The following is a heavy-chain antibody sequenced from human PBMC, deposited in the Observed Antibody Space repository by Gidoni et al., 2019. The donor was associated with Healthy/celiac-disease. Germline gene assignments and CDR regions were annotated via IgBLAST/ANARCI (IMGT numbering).Heavy chain of an antibody. CDR3: ARDGYSSGWGYYYMDV. CDR1: GYTFTSYY. Sequence: QVQLVQSGAEVKKPGASVKVSCKASGYTFTSYYMHWVRQAPGQGLEWMGIINPSGGSTSYAQKFQGRVTMTRDTSTSTVYMELSSLRSEDTAVYYCARDGYSSGWGYYYMDVWGKGTTVTVSS. V-gene: IGHV1-46*01. D-gene: IGHD6-19*01. J-gene: IGHJ6*03. CDR2: INPSGGST.